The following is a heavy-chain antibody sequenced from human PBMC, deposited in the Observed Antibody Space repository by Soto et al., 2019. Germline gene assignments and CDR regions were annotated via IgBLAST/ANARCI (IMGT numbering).Heavy chain of an antibody. CDR1: GYTFTSYA. V-gene: IGHV1-3*01. Sequence: ASVKVSCKASGYTFTSYAMHWVRQAPGQRLEWMGWINAGNGNTKYSQKFQGRVTITRDTSASTAYMELSSLRSEDTAVYYCAREIVATKDYCYGMDVWGQGTTVTVSS. CDR3: AREIVATKDYCYGMDV. CDR2: INAGNGNT. J-gene: IGHJ6*02. D-gene: IGHD5-12*01.